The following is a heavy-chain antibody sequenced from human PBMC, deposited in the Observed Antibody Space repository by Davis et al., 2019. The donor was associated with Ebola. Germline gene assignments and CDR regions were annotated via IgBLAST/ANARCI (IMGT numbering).Heavy chain of an antibody. CDR1: GFTFSSYW. CDR2: IKEDGNES. D-gene: IGHD1-1*01. Sequence: GESLKISCAASGFTFSSYWMTWVRQAPGKGLEWVASIKEDGNESDYVDSVKGRFTISRDNAKNSLYLQMNSLRAEDTAVYYCARGGQQYPFFDYWGHGTLVTVSS. CDR3: ARGGQQYPFFDY. V-gene: IGHV3-7*01. J-gene: IGHJ4*01.